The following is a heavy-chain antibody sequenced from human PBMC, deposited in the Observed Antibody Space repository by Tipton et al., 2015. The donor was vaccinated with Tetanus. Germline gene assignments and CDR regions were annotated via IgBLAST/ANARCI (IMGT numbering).Heavy chain of an antibody. CDR2: INTNTGTP. J-gene: IGHJ2*01. V-gene: IGHV7-4-1*02. CDR3: ARLNGWYFDI. Sequence: QVQLVQSGSELKKPGASVKVSCKTSGYRFTDYTVNWVRQAPGQGPEWMGWINTNTGTPRFAQGLTGRFVFSLDTSVTTAYLQISSLRPEDTAIYYCARLNGWYFDIWGXGTLVSVSS. CDR1: GYRFTDYT.